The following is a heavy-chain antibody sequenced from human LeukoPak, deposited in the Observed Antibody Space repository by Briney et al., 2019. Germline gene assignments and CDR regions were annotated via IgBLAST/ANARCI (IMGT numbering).Heavy chain of an antibody. D-gene: IGHD3-22*01. CDR3: AIQSYYYDSSGYYYYYYGMDV. V-gene: IGHV4-59*08. CDR2: IYYSGST. J-gene: IGHJ6*02. CDR1: GGSISSYY. Sequence: KPSETLSLTCTVSGGSISSYYWSWIRQPPGKGLEWIGYIYYSGSTNYNPSLQSRVTISVDTSNNQFSLKLSSVTAADAAVYYCAIQSYYYDSSGYYYYYYGMDVWGQGTTVTVPS.